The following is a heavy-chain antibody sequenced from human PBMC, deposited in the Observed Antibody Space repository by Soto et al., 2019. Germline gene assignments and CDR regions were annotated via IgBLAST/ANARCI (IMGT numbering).Heavy chain of an antibody. CDR1: AGSITSYY. J-gene: IGHJ4*02. D-gene: IGHD2-21*01. Sequence: SETLSLTCTVSAGSITSYYWSWIRQSPGKGLEWIGYIYHSGHSNYNPSLKSRVTMSVDTPKSQFSLKLLSMTAADTAVYYCAREGGGGTIAFDYWGQGTQVTV. V-gene: IGHV4-59*01. CDR3: AREGGGGTIAFDY. CDR2: IYHSGHS.